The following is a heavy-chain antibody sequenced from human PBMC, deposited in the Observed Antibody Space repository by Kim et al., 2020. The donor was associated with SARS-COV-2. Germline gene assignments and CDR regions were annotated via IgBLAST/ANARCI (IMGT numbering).Heavy chain of an antibody. CDR3: AKPGRSAGGDYFDY. J-gene: IGHJ4*02. CDR1: GFTFDDYA. CDR2: ISWNSGSI. V-gene: IGHV3-9*01. Sequence: GGSLRLSCAASGFTFDDYAMHWVRQAPGKGLEWVSGISWNSGSIGYADSVKGRFTISRDNAKNSLYLQMNSLRAEDTALYYCAKPGRSAGGDYFDYWGQGTLVTVSS. D-gene: IGHD3-16*01.